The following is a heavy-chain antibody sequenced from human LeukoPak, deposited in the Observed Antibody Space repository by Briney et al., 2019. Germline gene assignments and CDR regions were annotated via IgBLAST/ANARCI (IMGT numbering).Heavy chain of an antibody. Sequence: GGSLRLSCAASGFTFSIYSMHWVRQAPGKGLEWVSYISSSSSTTKYADSVKGRFTISRDNAKNSLFLQMNSLRDEDTAVYYCARAKDNYYGSGSYDWGQGTLVTVSS. D-gene: IGHD3-10*01. CDR2: ISSSSSTT. CDR1: GFTFSIYS. J-gene: IGHJ4*02. CDR3: ARAKDNYYGSGSYD. V-gene: IGHV3-48*02.